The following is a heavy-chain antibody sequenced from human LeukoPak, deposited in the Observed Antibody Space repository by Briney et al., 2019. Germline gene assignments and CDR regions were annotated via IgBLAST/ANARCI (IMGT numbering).Heavy chain of an antibody. J-gene: IGHJ5*02. CDR2: IDEDGTTI. CDR3: VSDLCGGDDQ. D-gene: IGHD3-3*01. CDR1: GFTFKSSW. V-gene: IGHV3-74*01. Sequence: GGSLRFSCAAPGFTFKSSWMHWFRKAQGKGLVWVSRIDEDGTTIDYADSVKGRFTISRDNVKDTLYLQMSSLRDEDTAVYYCVSDLCGGDDQWGRGTLVTVSS.